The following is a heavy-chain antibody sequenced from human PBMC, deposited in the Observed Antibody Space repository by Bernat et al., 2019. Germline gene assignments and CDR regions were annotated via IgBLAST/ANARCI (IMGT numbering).Heavy chain of an antibody. D-gene: IGHD6-6*01. Sequence: QVQLAAAVSRVVQPGRSLRLSCAWSGFTFSSYGMHWVRQAPGKGLEWVAVIWYDGSNKYYADSVKGRFTISRDNSKNTLYLQMNSLRAEDTAVYYCAREQSIAAYIDYWGQGTLVTVSS. CDR2: IWYDGSNK. CDR1: GFTFSSYG. J-gene: IGHJ4*02. CDR3: AREQSIAAYIDY. V-gene: IGHV3-33*01.